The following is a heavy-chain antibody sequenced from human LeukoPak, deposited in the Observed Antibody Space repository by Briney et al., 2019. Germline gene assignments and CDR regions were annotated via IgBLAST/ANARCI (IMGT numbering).Heavy chain of an antibody. CDR3: ARHHPPMGIAAAQDAFYS. CDR1: GGSISSYY. CDR2: IYYSGSA. D-gene: IGHD6-13*01. Sequence: PSETLSLTCTVSGGSISSYYWSCIRPPPGEGLEWVGYIYYSGSANYNPPLKSRVTMSVDTSKNQFSLRLSSVTAADTAVYYCARHHPPMGIAAAQDAFYSWGQGTMVTVSS. V-gene: IGHV4-59*08. J-gene: IGHJ3*02.